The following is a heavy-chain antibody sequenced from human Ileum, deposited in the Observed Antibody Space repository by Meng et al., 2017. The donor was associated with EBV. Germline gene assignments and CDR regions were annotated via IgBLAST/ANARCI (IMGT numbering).Heavy chain of an antibody. CDR2: IFYTGST. Sequence: QVHLQESGPGLVKPSQTLSPTCTVSGDTLFNGGHYWTWLRQPPGKGLEWIGYIFYTGSTYYNPSLKSRVTISLDLSKNQFSLNLTSVTAADTAVYYCARDSNGDYGWVDPWCQGTLCTVSS. D-gene: IGHD4-17*01. J-gene: IGHJ5*02. CDR3: ARDSNGDYGWVDP. V-gene: IGHV4-30-4*01. CDR1: GDTLFNGGHY.